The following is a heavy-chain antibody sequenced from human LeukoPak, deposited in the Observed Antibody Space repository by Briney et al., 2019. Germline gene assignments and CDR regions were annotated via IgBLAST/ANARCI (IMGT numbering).Heavy chain of an antibody. Sequence: GGSLRLSCAASGFTFSSYGMSWVRQAPGKGLEWVSGISGGGITTDYADSVKGRFTISRDNSKNTLYLQMNSLRAEDTAVYYCAKDFPRDLRFETWGQGTLVTVSS. CDR2: ISGGGITT. CDR1: GFTFSSYG. V-gene: IGHV3-23*01. CDR3: AKDFPRDLRFET. J-gene: IGHJ5*02.